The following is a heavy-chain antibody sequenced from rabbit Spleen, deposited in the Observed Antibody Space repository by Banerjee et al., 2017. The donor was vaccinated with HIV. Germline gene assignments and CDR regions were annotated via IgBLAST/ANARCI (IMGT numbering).Heavy chain of an antibody. V-gene: IGHV1S40*01. CDR1: GFSFSSSDY. Sequence: QSLEESGGGLVQPEGSLTLTCKASGFSFSSSDYMCWVRQAPGKGLEWIACIYPGYSGSTYYASWAKGRFTISKTSSTTVTLQMTSLTAADTATYFCARDTGSSFSTYGMDLWGQGTLVTVS. J-gene: IGHJ6*01. CDR3: ARDTGSSFSTYGMDL. CDR2: IYPGYSGST. D-gene: IGHD8-1*01.